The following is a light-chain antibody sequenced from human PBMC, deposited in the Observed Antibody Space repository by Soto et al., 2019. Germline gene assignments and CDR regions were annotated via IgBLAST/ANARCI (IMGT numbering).Light chain of an antibody. J-gene: IGKJ1*01. V-gene: IGKV1-5*03. CDR1: QTISSW. CDR2: KAS. CDR3: QHYNSSSEA. Sequence: DIQMTQSPSTLSGSVGDRVTITCRASQTISSWLAWYQQKPGKAPTLLIYKASTLKSGVPSRFSGSGSGTEFTLTIRSLQPDDFATYYCQHYNSSSEAFGQGTKVELK.